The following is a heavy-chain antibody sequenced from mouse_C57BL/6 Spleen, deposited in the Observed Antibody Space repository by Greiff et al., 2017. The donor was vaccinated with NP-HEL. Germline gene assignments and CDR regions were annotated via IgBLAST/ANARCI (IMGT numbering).Heavy chain of an antibody. CDR2: IDPETGGT. D-gene: IGHD1-1*01. CDR3: TRQEITTVVAHFDY. Sequence: QVQLKQSGAELVRPGASVTLSCKASGYTFTDYEMHWVKQTPVHGLEWIGAIDPETGGTAYNQKFQGKAILTADKSSSTAYMELRSLTSDDSAVYYCTRQEITTVVAHFDYWGQGTTLTVSS. J-gene: IGHJ2*01. CDR1: GYTFTDYE. V-gene: IGHV1-15*01.